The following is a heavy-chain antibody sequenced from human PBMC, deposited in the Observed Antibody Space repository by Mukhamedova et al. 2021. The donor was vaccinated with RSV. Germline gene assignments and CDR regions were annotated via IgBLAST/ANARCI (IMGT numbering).Heavy chain of an antibody. D-gene: IGHD4-17*01. V-gene: IGHV1-69*01. J-gene: IGHJ3*02. Sequence: GQGLEWMGGLIPIFGTANYAQTFQGRVTITADASTSTAYMELSSLRSEDTAVYYCARDRYGTSYAFDIWGQGTMVTVSS. CDR3: ARDRYGTSYAFDI. CDR2: LIPIFGTA.